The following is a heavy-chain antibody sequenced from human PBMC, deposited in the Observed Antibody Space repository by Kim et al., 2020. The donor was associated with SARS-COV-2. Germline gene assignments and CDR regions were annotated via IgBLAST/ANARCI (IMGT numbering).Heavy chain of an antibody. D-gene: IGHD6-13*01. Sequence: GGSLRLSCAASGFTFSSYAMSWVRQAPGKGLEWVSAISGSGGSTYYADSVKGRFTISRDNSKNTLYLQMNSLRAEDTAVYYCAKDPRGYSSTSRCDPWGQGTLVTVSS. CDR2: ISGSGGST. J-gene: IGHJ5*02. CDR1: GFTFSSYA. V-gene: IGHV3-23*01. CDR3: AKDPRGYSSTSRCDP.